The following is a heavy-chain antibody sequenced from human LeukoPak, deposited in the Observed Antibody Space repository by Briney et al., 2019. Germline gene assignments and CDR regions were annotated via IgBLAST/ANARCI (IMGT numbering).Heavy chain of an antibody. D-gene: IGHD3-10*01. Sequence: GGSLRLSCAASGFTFSSYGMSWVRQAPGKGLEWVSAIGGRDGSTYYADSVKGRFTISRDNCKNTLYVQMNSLRAEDTAVYYCAKGHYYGSGSLDYWGQGTLVTVCS. CDR1: GFTFSSYG. V-gene: IGHV3-23*01. CDR2: IGGRDGST. CDR3: AKGHYYGSGSLDY. J-gene: IGHJ4*02.